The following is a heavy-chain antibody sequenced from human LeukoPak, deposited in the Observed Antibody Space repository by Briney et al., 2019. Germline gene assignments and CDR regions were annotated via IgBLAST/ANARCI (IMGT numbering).Heavy chain of an antibody. D-gene: IGHD2-2*01. J-gene: IGHJ4*02. CDR3: ARDFSCSSTSCSGGD. CDR2: IKQDGSEK. Sequence: GGSLRLSCAASGFTFSSYWMSWVRQAPGKGLEWVANIKQDGSEKYYVDSVKGRFTISRDNAKNSLYLQMNSLKAEDTAVYYCARDFSCSSTSCSGGDWGQGTLVTVSS. CDR1: GFTFSSYW. V-gene: IGHV3-7*01.